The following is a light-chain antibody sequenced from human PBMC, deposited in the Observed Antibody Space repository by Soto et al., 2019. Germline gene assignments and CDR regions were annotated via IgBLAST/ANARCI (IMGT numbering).Light chain of an antibody. Sequence: DIQMTQSPTTLSASVGDRVTVTCRASQSISSWLAWYQQKPGKAPKLLIYKASSLESGVPSRFSGSGSGTESTLTVSSLQPDDFATYYCQRYDSYPLSFGGGTKVDIK. CDR3: QRYDSYPLS. J-gene: IGKJ4*01. CDR1: QSISSW. V-gene: IGKV1-5*03. CDR2: KAS.